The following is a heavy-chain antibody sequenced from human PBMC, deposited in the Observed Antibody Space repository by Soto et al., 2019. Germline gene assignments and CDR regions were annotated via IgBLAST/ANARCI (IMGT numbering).Heavy chain of an antibody. CDR2: INPYNGNT. Sequence: ASVKVSCKASGYTFTSYGFSWGRQAPGQRLEWMGWINPYNGNTKYAQKLQGRVTMTTDTSTSTAYMELRSLRSDDTAVYYCTTESGSYSSQIDYYFDHWGQGTLVTVSS. D-gene: IGHD3-10*01. V-gene: IGHV1-18*01. J-gene: IGHJ4*02. CDR3: TTESGSYSSQIDYYFDH. CDR1: GYTFTSYG.